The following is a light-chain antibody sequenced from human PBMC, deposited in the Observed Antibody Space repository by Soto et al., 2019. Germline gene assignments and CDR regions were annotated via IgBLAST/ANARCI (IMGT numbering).Light chain of an antibody. Sequence: QSVLTQPPSVSAAPGQEVTISCSGSRSNIGNNFVSWYQQFPGTAPKLLIYDNYKRTSGITDRISGSKSGTSATLGITGLQAADAADYYCGTSESRLKGYVFGHGNKVT. CDR1: RSNIGNNF. CDR3: GTSESRLKGYV. CDR2: DNY. V-gene: IGLV1-51*01. J-gene: IGLJ1*01.